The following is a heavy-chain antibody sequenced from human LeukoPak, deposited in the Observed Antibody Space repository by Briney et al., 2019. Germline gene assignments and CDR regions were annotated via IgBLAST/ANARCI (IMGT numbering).Heavy chain of an antibody. J-gene: IGHJ4*02. CDR1: GGSISSYY. Sequence: PSETLSLTCTLSGGSISSYYWRWIRQPPGKGLEWIGDICYSGSTNYNPSLKSRVTISVDTSKNQFSLKLSSVTAADTAVYYCARGVEYSRSSGLGYWGQGTLVTVSS. CDR2: ICYSGST. D-gene: IGHD6-6*01. CDR3: ARGVEYSRSSGLGY. V-gene: IGHV4-59*01.